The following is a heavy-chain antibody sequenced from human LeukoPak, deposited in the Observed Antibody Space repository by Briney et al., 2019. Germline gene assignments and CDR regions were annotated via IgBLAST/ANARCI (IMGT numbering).Heavy chain of an antibody. CDR2: IYYSGST. CDR1: GGSIGGYF. V-gene: IGHV4-59*01. J-gene: IGHJ4*02. D-gene: IGHD1-7*01. Sequence: SETLSLTCTVSGGSIGGYFWSWIRQSPGKGLEWIGYIYYSGSTNYNPSLKSRVTISVDTSKNQFSLKLSSVTAADTAVYYCARVPTTGTTSVGFDYWGQGTLVTVSS. CDR3: ARVPTTGTTSVGFDY.